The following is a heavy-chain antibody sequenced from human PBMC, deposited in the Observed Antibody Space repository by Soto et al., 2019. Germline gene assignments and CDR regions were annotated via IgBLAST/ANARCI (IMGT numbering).Heavy chain of an antibody. J-gene: IGHJ4*02. CDR1: GGSISSYY. V-gene: IGHV4-59*01. CDR2: IYYSGST. CDR3: ARGTVAGPSPFDY. D-gene: IGHD6-19*01. Sequence: SETLSLTCTVSGGSISSYYWSWIRQPPGKGLEWIGYIYYSGSTNYNPSLKSRVTISVDTSKNQFSLKLSSVTAADTAVYYCARGTVAGPSPFDYWGQGILVTVSS.